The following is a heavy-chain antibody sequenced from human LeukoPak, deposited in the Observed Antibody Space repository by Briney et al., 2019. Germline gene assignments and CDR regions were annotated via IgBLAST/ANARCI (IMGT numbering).Heavy chain of an antibody. CDR1: GFTVNSNS. D-gene: IGHD4-17*01. CDR2: IYSGGAT. J-gene: IGHJ4*02. CDR3: ARDLARDNGAY. Sequence: GGSLRLSCAASGFTVNSNSMSWVCQAPGKGLEWVSAIYSGGATFYADSVKGRFTISRDNSKNTLFLQMNSLRAEDTAVYYCARDLARDNGAYWGQGTLVTVSS. V-gene: IGHV3-66*01.